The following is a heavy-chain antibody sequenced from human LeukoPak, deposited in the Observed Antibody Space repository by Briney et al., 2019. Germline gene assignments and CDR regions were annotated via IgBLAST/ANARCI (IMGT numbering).Heavy chain of an antibody. Sequence: SGGSLRLSCAASGFNFSSYGMHWVRQAPGKGLEWVAFIRYDGSNKYYADSVKGRFTISRDNSKNTLYLQMNSLRAEDTAVYYCAKDRSAQTGYYDYWGQGTLVTVSS. CDR2: IRYDGSNK. V-gene: IGHV3-30*02. CDR1: GFNFSSYG. CDR3: AKDRSAQTGYYDY. D-gene: IGHD3-9*01. J-gene: IGHJ4*02.